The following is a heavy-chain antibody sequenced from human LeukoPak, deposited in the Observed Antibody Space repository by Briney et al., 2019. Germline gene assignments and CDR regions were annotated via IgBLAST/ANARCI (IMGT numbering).Heavy chain of an antibody. CDR2: IYPSDSDT. D-gene: IGHD6-13*01. Sequence: GESLKISCKGSGYSFTSNWIGWVRQVPGKGLEWMGVIYPSDSDTRYSPSFQGQVTISADKSISTAYLQWSSLKASDTAMYYCARRPIAAAGGGLNWFDPWGQGTLVTVSS. CDR3: ARRPIAAAGGGLNWFDP. CDR1: GYSFTSNW. J-gene: IGHJ5*02. V-gene: IGHV5-51*01.